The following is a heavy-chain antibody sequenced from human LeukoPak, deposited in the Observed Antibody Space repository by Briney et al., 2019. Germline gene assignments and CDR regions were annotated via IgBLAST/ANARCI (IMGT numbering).Heavy chain of an antibody. Sequence: KTGASVRASCKASDCAYSGCCLHWVRQAPGQGLEWMGWIMPNSGGTNVAPEFQGRVTITWDTSIRTAYMELSGLRSDDTAVYYCVPDLSSEGSIWYGLPYGMDVWGQGTTVIVSS. D-gene: IGHD6-13*01. J-gene: IGHJ6*02. CDR3: VPDLSSEGSIWYGLPYGMDV. V-gene: IGHV1-2*02. CDR1: DCAYSGCC. CDR2: IMPNSGGT.